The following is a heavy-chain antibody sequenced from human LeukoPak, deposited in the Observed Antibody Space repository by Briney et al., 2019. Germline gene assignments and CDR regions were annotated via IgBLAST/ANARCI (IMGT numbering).Heavy chain of an antibody. V-gene: IGHV3-23*01. CDR1: GFTFSSYT. Sequence: PGGSLRLSCAASGFTFSSYTMNWVRQAPGKGLEWVSAMSGGGGTTYYADSVKGRFTISRDNSNNTLYLQMNSLRAEDTAVYYCSTAGFNWGQGTLVTVSS. CDR3: STAGFN. CDR2: MSGGGGTT. J-gene: IGHJ4*02.